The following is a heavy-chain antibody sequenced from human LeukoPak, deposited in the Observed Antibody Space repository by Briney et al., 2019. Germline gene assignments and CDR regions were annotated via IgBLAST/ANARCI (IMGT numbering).Heavy chain of an antibody. CDR2: ITSKPNSYAT. Sequence: GGSLRLSCAASGFTFSGSVMHWVRQASGKGLEWVGRITSKPNSYATVYAASVKGRFTISSDDSKNTAYLQTNSLKTEDTAVYYCTGGSGWYSPDYWGQGTLVTVSS. J-gene: IGHJ4*02. D-gene: IGHD6-19*01. V-gene: IGHV3-73*01. CDR3: TGGSGWYSPDY. CDR1: GFTFSGSV.